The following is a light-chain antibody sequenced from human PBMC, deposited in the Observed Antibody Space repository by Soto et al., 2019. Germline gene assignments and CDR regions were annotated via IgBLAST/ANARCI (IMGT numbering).Light chain of an antibody. J-gene: IGLJ1*01. Sequence: GPAHPAPLSGSPGQSISVSYTGIRSFVGGYNYVSWYQQHPVKAPKLMIYEVSNRPSGVSNRFSGSNSGNTASLTISGLQAEDEADYYCSSYTSSSTPYVFGTGTKVTVL. CDR1: RSFVGGYNY. V-gene: IGLV2-14*01. CDR3: SSYTSSSTPYV. CDR2: EVS.